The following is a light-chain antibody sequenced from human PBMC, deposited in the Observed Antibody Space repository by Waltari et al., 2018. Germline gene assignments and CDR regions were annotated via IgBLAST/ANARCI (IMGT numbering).Light chain of an antibody. Sequence: PPRTQLAPGLDLPDRPSPTPAPEPRRVFGFINLVSGYQQHQGKAPDLGVYEVISRPSGVSNRFSGSKSGNTASLTISGLQAEDEADYYCCSYAGRNIWVFGGETKLTVL. CDR2: EVI. CDR3: CSYAGRNIWV. V-gene: IGLV2-23*02. CDR1: RRVFGFINL. J-gene: IGLJ3*02.